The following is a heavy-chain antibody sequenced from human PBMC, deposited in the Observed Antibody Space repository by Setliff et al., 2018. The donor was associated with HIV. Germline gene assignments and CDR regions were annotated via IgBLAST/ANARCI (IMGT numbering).Heavy chain of an antibody. D-gene: IGHD1-26*01. CDR2: IIPILGTT. V-gene: IGHV1-69*05. Sequence: ASVKVSCKSSGGTFSSNAISWVRQAPGHGLEWIGGIIPILGTTHYSQKFQDRVTITRDESTRTAYLEVNNLGSEDTAIYYCARDRGGSYADACDVGGQGTMVTVSS. CDR3: ARDRGGSYADACDV. J-gene: IGHJ3*01. CDR1: GGTFSSNA.